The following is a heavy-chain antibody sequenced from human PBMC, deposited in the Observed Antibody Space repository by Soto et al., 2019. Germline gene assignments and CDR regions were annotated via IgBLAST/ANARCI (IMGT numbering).Heavy chain of an antibody. Sequence: SETLSLTCTVSGGSISGYYWSWIRQPPGKGLEWIGYIYYSGSTNYNPSLKSRVTISVDTSKNQFSLKLSSVTAADTAVYYRARSSGYSSSRFDYWGQGILVTVS. D-gene: IGHD6-13*01. J-gene: IGHJ4*02. CDR3: ARSSGYSSSRFDY. V-gene: IGHV4-59*01. CDR2: IYYSGST. CDR1: GGSISGYY.